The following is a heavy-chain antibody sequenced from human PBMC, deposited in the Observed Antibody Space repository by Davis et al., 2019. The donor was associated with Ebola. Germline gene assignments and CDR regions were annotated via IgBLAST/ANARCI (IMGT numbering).Heavy chain of an antibody. J-gene: IGHJ6*04. CDR1: GYTFITYY. CDR2: INPHNGNT. CDR3: ARGLDV. V-gene: IGHV1-18*04. Sequence: ASVKVSCKASGYTFITYYIHWVRQAPGQGLEWMGWINPHNGNTNYAQNVQGRVTMTTDTSTSTAYMEVGSLRSDDTAVYYCARGLDVWGKGTTVTVSS.